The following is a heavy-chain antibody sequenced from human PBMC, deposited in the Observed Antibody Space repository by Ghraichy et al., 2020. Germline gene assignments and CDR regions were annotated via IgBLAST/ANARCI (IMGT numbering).Heavy chain of an antibody. D-gene: IGHD6-19*01. CDR3: AREVWLVLRGDAFDI. J-gene: IGHJ3*02. CDR2: ISAYNGNT. CDR1: GYTFTSYG. V-gene: IGHV1-18*01. Sequence: ASVKVSCKASGYTFTSYGISWVRQAPGQGLEWMGWISAYNGNTNYAQKLQGRVTMTTDTSTSTAYMELRSLRSDDTAVYYCAREVWLVLRGDAFDIWGQGTMVTVSS.